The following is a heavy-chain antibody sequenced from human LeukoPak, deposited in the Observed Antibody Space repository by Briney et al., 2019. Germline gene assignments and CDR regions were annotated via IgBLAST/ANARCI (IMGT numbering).Heavy chain of an antibody. D-gene: IGHD4-23*01. Sequence: ASVKVSCKASGYTFTGYYIHWVRQAPGQGLEWMGWINPNSGGTNYAQKFQGRVTMTRDTSISTAYMELSRLRSDDTAVYYCARDHAYGGNSPGGWGQGTLVTVSS. V-gene: IGHV1-2*02. CDR2: INPNSGGT. J-gene: IGHJ4*02. CDR1: GYTFTGYY. CDR3: ARDHAYGGNSPGG.